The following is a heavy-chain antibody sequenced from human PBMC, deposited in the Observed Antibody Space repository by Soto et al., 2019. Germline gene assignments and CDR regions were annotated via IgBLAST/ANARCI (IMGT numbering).Heavy chain of an antibody. CDR3: ARFLCISASCYKTGDY. V-gene: IGHV5-51*01. Sequence: EVQLVQSGAEVKKPGESLKISCKGSGYSFTSYWIAWLRQMPGKGLEWMGIIYPGDSDTRYSPSFQGQVSISADKSIRTAHLQWSSLKASDTAMYYCARFLCISASCYKTGDYWGQGTLVTVSS. CDR1: GYSFTSYW. D-gene: IGHD2-2*02. CDR2: IYPGDSDT. J-gene: IGHJ4*02.